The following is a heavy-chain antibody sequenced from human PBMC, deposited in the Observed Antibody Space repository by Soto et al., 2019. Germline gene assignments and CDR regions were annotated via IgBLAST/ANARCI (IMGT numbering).Heavy chain of an antibody. CDR3: ARYKSKDYSGMDV. CDR1: GGSISSYY. V-gene: IGHV4-59*01. J-gene: IGHJ6*02. D-gene: IGHD1-20*01. Sequence: SETLSLTCTVSGGSISSYYWSWIRQPPGKGLEWIGYIYYSGITNYNPSLKSRVTISVDTSKNQFSLKLSSVTAADTAVYYCARYKSKDYSGMDVCGQGTTVTVSS. CDR2: IYYSGIT.